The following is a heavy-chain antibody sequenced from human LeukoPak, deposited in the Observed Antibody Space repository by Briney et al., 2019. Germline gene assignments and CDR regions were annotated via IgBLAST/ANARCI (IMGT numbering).Heavy chain of an antibody. CDR1: GYTFTGYY. Sequence: ASVKVSCKASGYTFTGYYMHWVRQAPGQGLEWMGWINPNSGGTNYAQKFQGRVTMTRDTSISTAYMELSRLRSGDTAVYYCARDQQWLVRGEYFQHWGQGTLVTVSS. CDR2: INPNSGGT. V-gene: IGHV1-2*02. D-gene: IGHD6-19*01. CDR3: ARDQQWLVRGEYFQH. J-gene: IGHJ1*01.